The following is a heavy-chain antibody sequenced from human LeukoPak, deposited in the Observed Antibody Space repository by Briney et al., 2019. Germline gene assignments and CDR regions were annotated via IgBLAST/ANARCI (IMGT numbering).Heavy chain of an antibody. CDR2: IKKDGSQK. Sequence: GGSLRLSCVASGYTFSDKWMSWVRQAPGKGPEWVASIKKDGSQKYYVDSVKGRFTISRDNAQNSLYLQMNSLRVEDTAIYSCARVGGKLLNPHFDPGGQGPLATVS. J-gene: IGHJ5*02. CDR1: GYTFSDKW. CDR3: ARVGGKLLNPHFDP. D-gene: IGHD1-26*01. V-gene: IGHV3-7*03.